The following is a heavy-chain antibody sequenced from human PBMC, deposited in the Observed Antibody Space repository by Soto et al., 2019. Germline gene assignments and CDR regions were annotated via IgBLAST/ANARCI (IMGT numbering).Heavy chain of an antibody. V-gene: IGHV1-3*01. D-gene: IGHD6-13*01. J-gene: IGHJ4*02. CDR2: INAGNGNT. Sequence: GASVKVSCKASGYTFTSYAMHWVRQAPGQRLEWMGWINAGNGNTKYSQKFQGRVTITRDTSASTAYMELSSLRSEDTAVYYCARGFVEYVAAAGIFDYWGQGTLVTVSS. CDR1: GYTFTSYA. CDR3: ARGFVEYVAAAGIFDY.